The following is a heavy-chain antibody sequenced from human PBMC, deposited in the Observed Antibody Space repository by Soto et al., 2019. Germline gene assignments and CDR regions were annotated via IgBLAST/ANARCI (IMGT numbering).Heavy chain of an antibody. Sequence: ASVKVSCKASGYTFTSYAMHWVRQAPGQRLEWMGWINAGNGNTKYSQKFQGRVTITRDTTASTAYMELSSLRSEDTAVYYCARDPTYYNWFDPWGQGTLVTVSS. CDR1: GYTFTSYA. CDR3: ARDPTYYNWFDP. D-gene: IGHD1-1*01. CDR2: INAGNGNT. J-gene: IGHJ5*02. V-gene: IGHV1-3*01.